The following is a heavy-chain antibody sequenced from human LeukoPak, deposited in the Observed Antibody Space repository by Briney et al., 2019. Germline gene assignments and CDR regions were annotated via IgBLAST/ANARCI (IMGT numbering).Heavy chain of an antibody. Sequence: PSETLSLTCTVSSYSISSGYYWGWIRQPPGKGLEWIGSIYHSGSTYYNPSLKSRVTISVDTSKNQFSLKLSSVTAADTAVYYCARDPGTTDDYWGQGTLVTVSS. D-gene: IGHD1-7*01. CDR2: IYHSGST. CDR3: ARDPGTTDDY. CDR1: SYSISSGYY. J-gene: IGHJ4*02. V-gene: IGHV4-38-2*02.